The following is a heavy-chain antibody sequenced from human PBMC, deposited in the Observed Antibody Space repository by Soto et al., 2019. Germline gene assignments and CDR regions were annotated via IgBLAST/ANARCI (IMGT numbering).Heavy chain of an antibody. CDR2: INHSGST. Sequence: SETLSLTCAVYGGSFSGYYWSWIRQPPGKGLEWIGEINHSGSTNYNPSLKSRVTISVDTSKNQFSLKLSSVTAADTAVYYCARRYYDFWSGYYNFDYWGQGTLVTVSS. J-gene: IGHJ4*02. V-gene: IGHV4-34*01. D-gene: IGHD3-3*01. CDR3: ARRYYDFWSGYYNFDY. CDR1: GGSFSGYY.